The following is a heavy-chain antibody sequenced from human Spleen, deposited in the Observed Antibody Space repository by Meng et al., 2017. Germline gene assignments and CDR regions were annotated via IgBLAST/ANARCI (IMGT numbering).Heavy chain of an antibody. CDR1: GFTVSSNE. CDR3: ARSPIDKYDLSALPLDY. CDR2: ISGGST. Sequence: GGSLRLSCAASGFTVSSNEMSWVRQAPGKGLEWVSSISGGSTYYADSRKGRFTISRDNSKNTLHLQINSLRVEDTAVYYCARSPIDKYDLSALPLDYWGQGTLVTVSS. J-gene: IGHJ4*02. V-gene: IGHV3-38-3*01. D-gene: IGHD3-16*01.